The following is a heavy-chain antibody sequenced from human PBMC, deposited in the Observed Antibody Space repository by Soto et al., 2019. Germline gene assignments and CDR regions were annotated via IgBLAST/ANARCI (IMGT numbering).Heavy chain of an antibody. V-gene: IGHV6-1*01. CDR2: TYYRSKWYN. CDR1: GDSVSSNSAA. D-gene: IGHD3-10*01. J-gene: IGHJ6*02. CDR3: ARVVRDGYYYYYYGMDV. Sequence: QTLSLTCAISGDSVSSNSAAWNWIRQSPSRGLEWLGRTYYRSKWYNDYAVSVKSRITINPDTSKNQFSLQLNSVTPEDTAVYYCARVVRDGYYYYYYGMDVWGQGTTVTVSS.